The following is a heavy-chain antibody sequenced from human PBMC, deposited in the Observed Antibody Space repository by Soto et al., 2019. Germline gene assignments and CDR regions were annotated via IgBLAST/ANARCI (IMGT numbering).Heavy chain of an antibody. V-gene: IGHV1-2*02. CDR1: GYTFTGYY. CDR2: INPNSGGT. CDR3: ARNGYDYSNYGSDY. D-gene: IGHD4-4*01. Sequence: GASVKVSCKASGYTFTGYYMHWVRQAPGQGLEWMGWINPNSGGTNYAQKFQGRVTMTRDTSISTAYMELSRLRSDDTAVYYCARNGYDYSNYGSDYWGQGTLVTVSS. J-gene: IGHJ4*02.